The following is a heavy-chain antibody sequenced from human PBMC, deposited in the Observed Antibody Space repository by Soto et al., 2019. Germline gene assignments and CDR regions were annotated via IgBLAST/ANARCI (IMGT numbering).Heavy chain of an antibody. CDR3: ARGWCKYFDF. Sequence: QVQLQESGPGLVKPSETLSLTGTVSGGSINFYYWNLIRQPPGKGLEWIGHAYYSGTTNSNPSLESRVMISIETSKNQFSLNLQSVTPADTAVYYCARGWCKYFDFWGRGTLVTVSS. CDR1: GGSINFYY. D-gene: IGHD2-8*01. J-gene: IGHJ2*01. V-gene: IGHV4-59*01. CDR2: AYYSGTT.